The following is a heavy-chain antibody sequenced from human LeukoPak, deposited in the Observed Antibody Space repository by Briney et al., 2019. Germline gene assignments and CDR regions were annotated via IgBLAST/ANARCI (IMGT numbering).Heavy chain of an antibody. D-gene: IGHD3-16*01. V-gene: IGHV1-2*02. CDR2: INPNSGGT. CDR3: ARAGGGLGALDI. Sequence: ASVKVSCKASGYTFTGYYMHWVRQAPEQGLEWMGWINPNSGGTNYAQKFQGRVTMTRDTSISTAYMELSRLRSDDTAVYYCARAGGGLGALDIWGQGTMVTVSS. J-gene: IGHJ3*02. CDR1: GYTFTGYY.